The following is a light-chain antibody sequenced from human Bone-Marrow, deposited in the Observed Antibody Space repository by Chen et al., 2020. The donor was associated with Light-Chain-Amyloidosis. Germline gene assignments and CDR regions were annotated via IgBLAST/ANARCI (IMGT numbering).Light chain of an antibody. CDR3: EQYNNWPLFT. CDR2: GAS. J-gene: IGKJ3*01. V-gene: IGKV3-15*01. Sequence: VMSQSPATLSVSPGERATLSCRASQRVSSNLDWYQQKPGQAHRLLIYGASTRATGIPARFSGRGSGTEFTLANSSLQWECFAVYDCEQYNNWPLFTYGTGTKVDIK. CDR1: QRVSSN.